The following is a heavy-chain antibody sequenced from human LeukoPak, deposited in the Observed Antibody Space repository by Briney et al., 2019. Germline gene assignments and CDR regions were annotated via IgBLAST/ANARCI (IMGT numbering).Heavy chain of an antibody. J-gene: IGHJ5*02. CDR1: GGSINSYY. D-gene: IGHD5-12*01. Sequence: SEILSLTCTVSGGSINSYYWSWIRQPPGKGLEWIGYVAYSGSTNYNPSLKSRVTISLDTSKNQFSLKLSSVTAADTAVYYCARTVSGYYFNAWGPGTLVTVSS. CDR3: ARTVSGYYFNA. CDR2: VAYSGST. V-gene: IGHV4-59*01.